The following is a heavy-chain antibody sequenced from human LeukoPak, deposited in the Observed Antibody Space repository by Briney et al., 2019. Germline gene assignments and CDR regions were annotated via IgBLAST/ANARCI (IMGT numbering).Heavy chain of an antibody. CDR1: GGSISSSSYY. CDR3: ARDLAAGEHFYFDL. V-gene: IGHV4-39*02. J-gene: IGHJ2*01. Sequence: SETLSLTCTVSGGSISSSSYYWGWIRQPPGKGLESIGSIYYSGSTYYNPSLKSRVTISVDTSKNQFSLKLSSVTAADTAVYYCARDLAAGEHFYFDLWGRGALVTVSS. D-gene: IGHD7-27*01. CDR2: IYYSGST.